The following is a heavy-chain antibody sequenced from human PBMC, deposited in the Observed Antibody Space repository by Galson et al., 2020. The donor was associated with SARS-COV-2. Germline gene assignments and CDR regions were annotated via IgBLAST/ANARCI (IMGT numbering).Heavy chain of an antibody. CDR2: ISGSGGST. CDR1: GFTFSSYA. J-gene: IGHJ4*02. Sequence: GESLKISCAASGFTFSSYAMSWVRQAPGKGLEWVSAISGSGGSTYYADSVKGRFTISRDNSKNTLYLQMNSLRAEDTAVYYCAKDVHYDILTGYYSSWGQGTLVTVSS. CDR3: AKDVHYDILTGYYSS. V-gene: IGHV3-23*01. D-gene: IGHD3-9*01.